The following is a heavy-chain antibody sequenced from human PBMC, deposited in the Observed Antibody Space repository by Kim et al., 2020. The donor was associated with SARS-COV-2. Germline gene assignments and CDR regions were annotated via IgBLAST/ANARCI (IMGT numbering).Heavy chain of an antibody. V-gene: IGHV4-59*08. CDR1: GGSISSYY. D-gene: IGHD3-10*01. CDR3: ARLRVMAWFGVDY. CDR2: IYYSGST. Sequence: SETLSLTCTVSGGSISSYYWSWIRQPPGKGLEWIGYIYYSGSTNYNPSLKSRVTISVDTSKNQFSLKLSSVTAADTAVYYCARLRVMAWFGVDYWGQGTLVTVSS. J-gene: IGHJ4*02.